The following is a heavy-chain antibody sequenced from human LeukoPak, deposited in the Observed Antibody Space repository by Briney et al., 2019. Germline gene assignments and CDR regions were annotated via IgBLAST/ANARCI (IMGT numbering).Heavy chain of an antibody. D-gene: IGHD2-2*01. CDR3: ARSPRCVVVPAAKCWFDP. CDR2: INPNSGGT. J-gene: IGHJ5*02. Sequence: ASVKVSCKASGYTFTNSGINWVRQAPGQGLEWMGWINPNSGGTNYAQKFQGRVTMTRDTSISTAYMELSRLRSDDTAVYYCARSPRCVVVPAAKCWFDPWGQGTLVTVSS. CDR1: GYTFTNSG. V-gene: IGHV1-2*02.